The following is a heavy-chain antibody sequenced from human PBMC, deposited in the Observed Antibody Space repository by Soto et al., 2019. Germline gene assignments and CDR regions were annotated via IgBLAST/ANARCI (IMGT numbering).Heavy chain of an antibody. CDR2: ITPIYPTT. J-gene: IGHJ4*02. D-gene: IGHD5-18*01. Sequence: GASVKVSCKASGGTFYTYTFSWVRQAPGQGLEWMGSITPIYPTTNYAEKFQGRLTVTADGSTNTAYMELNSLTSDDTAVYYCARIPRYSFPTSDDLDSWGQGTLVTV. V-gene: IGHV1-69*13. CDR1: GGTFYTYT. CDR3: ARIPRYSFPTSDDLDS.